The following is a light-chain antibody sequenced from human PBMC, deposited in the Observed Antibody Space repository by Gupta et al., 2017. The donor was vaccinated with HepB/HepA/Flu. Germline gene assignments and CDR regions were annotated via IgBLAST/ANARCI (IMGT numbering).Light chain of an antibody. CDR2: EVS. Sequence: EIVMTQTPLSLAITPGEQASISCRSSQSLLHSDGYTYLYWFLQKARPGATLLIYEVSNRCEGVKERFSGSGEGTDVTLKISRGEAEDFGVYYCMQEAQDHPRITFGGGTKVEIK. V-gene: IGKV2D-26*03. J-gene: IGKJ4*01. CDR3: MQEAQDHPRIT. CDR1: QSLLHSDGYTY.